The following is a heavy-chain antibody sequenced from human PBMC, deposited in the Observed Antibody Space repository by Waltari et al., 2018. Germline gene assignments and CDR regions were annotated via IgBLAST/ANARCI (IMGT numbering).Heavy chain of an antibody. D-gene: IGHD6-13*01. CDR3: AREGGPYSSSWPSRWFDP. CDR1: GYTFTSYY. CDR2: INPSGGST. V-gene: IGHV1-46*01. Sequence: QVQLVQSGAEVKKPGASVKVSCKASGYTFTSYYMHWVRQAPGQGLEWMGIINPSGGSTSYGQKFQGRVTMTRDTSTSTVYMGLSSLRSEDTAVYYGAREGGPYSSSWPSRWFDPWGQGTLVTVSS. J-gene: IGHJ5*02.